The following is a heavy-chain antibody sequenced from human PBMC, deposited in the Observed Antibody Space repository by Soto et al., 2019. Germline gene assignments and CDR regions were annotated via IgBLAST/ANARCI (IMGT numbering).Heavy chain of an antibody. CDR2: IGTAGDT. Sequence: EVQLVESGGGLVQPGGSLRLSCAASGFTFSTYDMYWVRQPTGKGLEWVSSIGTAGDTYYPGSVKGRCTISRENAKSSLYLQMNSLRVGDTAVYYCARDRREPYDYGLDVWGQGTTVTVS. V-gene: IGHV3-13*04. CDR1: GFTFSTYD. J-gene: IGHJ6*02. CDR3: ARDRREPYDYGLDV. D-gene: IGHD1-1*01.